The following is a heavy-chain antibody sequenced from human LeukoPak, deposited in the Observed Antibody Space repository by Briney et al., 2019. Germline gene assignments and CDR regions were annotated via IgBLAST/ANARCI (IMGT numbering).Heavy chain of an antibody. CDR2: IYHSGST. D-gene: IGHD3-22*01. CDR1: GYSISSGYY. Sequence: SETLSLTCTVSGYSISSGYYWGWIRQPPGKGLEWIGSIYHSGSTYYNPSLKSRVTISVDTSKNQFSLKLSFVTAADTAVYYCARAPSDSSGYSSYYYYMDVWGKGTTVTVSS. V-gene: IGHV4-38-2*02. CDR3: ARAPSDSSGYSSYYYYMDV. J-gene: IGHJ6*03.